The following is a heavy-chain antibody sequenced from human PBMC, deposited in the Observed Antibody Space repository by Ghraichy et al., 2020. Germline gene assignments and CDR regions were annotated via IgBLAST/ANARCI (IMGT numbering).Heavy chain of an antibody. CDR3: ASMQRPYYDYGMDV. D-gene: IGHD2-2*01. J-gene: IGHJ6*02. CDR2: IWYDGSNK. CDR1: GFTFDTYG. Sequence: GESLNISCAASGFTFDTYGMHWVRQAPGKGLEWVANIWYDGSNKYYADSVKGRFTISRDNSKSTLYLQMNSLRAEDTAVYYCASMQRPYYDYGMDVWGQGTTVTVSS. V-gene: IGHV3-33*01.